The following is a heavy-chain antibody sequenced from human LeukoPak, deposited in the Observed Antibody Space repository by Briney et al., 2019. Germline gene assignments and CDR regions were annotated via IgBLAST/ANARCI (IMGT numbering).Heavy chain of an antibody. CDR1: GGSFSGYY. Sequence: SETLSLTCAVYGGSFSGYYWSWIRQPPGKGLEWIGEINHSGSTNYNPSLKSRVTISVDMSKNQFSLKLSSVTAADTAVYYCARGPFAYGGNSARAFDIWGQGTMVTVSS. V-gene: IGHV4-34*01. D-gene: IGHD4-23*01. J-gene: IGHJ3*02. CDR2: INHSGST. CDR3: ARGPFAYGGNSARAFDI.